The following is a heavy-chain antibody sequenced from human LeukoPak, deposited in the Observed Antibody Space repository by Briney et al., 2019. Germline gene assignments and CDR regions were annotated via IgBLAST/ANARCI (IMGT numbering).Heavy chain of an antibody. CDR1: GFTFSSYA. J-gene: IGHJ4*02. D-gene: IGHD2-8*02. V-gene: IGHV3-23*01. CDR2: ISGSGGST. Sequence: PGGSLRLSCAASGFTFSSYAMSWVRQAPGKGLEWVSAISGSGGSTYYADSVKGRFTISRDNSKNTLYLQMSSLRAEGTAVYYCAKDRDFLLGARLFDYWGQGILVTVSS. CDR3: AKDRDFLLGARLFDY.